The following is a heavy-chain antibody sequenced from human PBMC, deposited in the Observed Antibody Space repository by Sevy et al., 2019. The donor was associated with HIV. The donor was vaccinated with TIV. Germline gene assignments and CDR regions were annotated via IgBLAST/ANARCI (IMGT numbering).Heavy chain of an antibody. Sequence: GGSLRLSCAASGFTFSSYAMSWVRQAPGKGLEWVSAISGSGGSTYYADSVKGRFTISRDNSKNTLYLQMNSLRAEDTAVYYCVKDARLWFGELSVFDYWGQGTLVTVSS. CDR1: GFTFSSYA. J-gene: IGHJ4*02. CDR2: ISGSGGST. CDR3: VKDARLWFGELSVFDY. V-gene: IGHV3-23*01. D-gene: IGHD3-10*01.